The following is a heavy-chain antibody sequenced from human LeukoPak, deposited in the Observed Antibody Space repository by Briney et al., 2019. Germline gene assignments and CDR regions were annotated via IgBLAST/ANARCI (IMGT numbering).Heavy chain of an antibody. CDR3: AKDWDITRGWFDP. Sequence: GGSLRLSCAASGFTFSNYGMHWVRQAPGKGLEWVAVISYDGSNKYYADSVKGRFTISRDNSKNTLYLQMNTLRAEDTAVYYCAKDWDITRGWFDPWGQGTLVTVSS. CDR1: GFTFSNYG. D-gene: IGHD2-15*01. CDR2: ISYDGSNK. V-gene: IGHV3-30*18. J-gene: IGHJ5*02.